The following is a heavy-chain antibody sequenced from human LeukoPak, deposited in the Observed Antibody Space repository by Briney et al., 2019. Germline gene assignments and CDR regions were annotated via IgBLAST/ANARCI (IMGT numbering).Heavy chain of an antibody. D-gene: IGHD6-19*01. CDR2: INRDGSST. Sequence: GGSLRLSCAASGFTFSSYWMHWVRQAPGKGLVWVSRINRDGSSTTYADSVKGRFTISRDNAKNTLYLQMNSLRAEDTAVYYCARESSEAVVFDYWGQGTLVTVSS. CDR1: GFTFSSYW. V-gene: IGHV3-74*01. CDR3: ARESSEAVVFDY. J-gene: IGHJ4*02.